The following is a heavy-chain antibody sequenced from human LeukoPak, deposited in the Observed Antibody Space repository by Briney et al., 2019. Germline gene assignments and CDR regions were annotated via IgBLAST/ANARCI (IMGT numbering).Heavy chain of an antibody. Sequence: KSGGSLRLSCAASGFTFSSCGMHWVRQAPGKGPEWVAFIRYDGTNKYYADSVKGRFTISRDNSKNTLYLQMNSLRAEDTAVFYCAKDLWYFDNTGYRYSFDYWGQGTLVTVSS. V-gene: IGHV3-30*02. CDR1: GFTFSSCG. D-gene: IGHD3-22*01. CDR3: AKDLWYFDNTGYRYSFDY. CDR2: IRYDGTNK. J-gene: IGHJ4*02.